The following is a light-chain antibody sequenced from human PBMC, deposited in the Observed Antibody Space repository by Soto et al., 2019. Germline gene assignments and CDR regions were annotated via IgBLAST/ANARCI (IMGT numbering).Light chain of an antibody. CDR3: QQYNINSET. J-gene: IGKJ1*01. CDR1: QSISSW. V-gene: IGKV1-5*03. CDR2: QAS. Sequence: DIQMTQSPSTLSASVGDRVTITCRARQSISSWLAWYQQKPGKAPKLLIYQASSVESGVPSRFSGSGSGTEFTLTISSLQPEDFASYYCQQYNINSETFGQGIKVEFK.